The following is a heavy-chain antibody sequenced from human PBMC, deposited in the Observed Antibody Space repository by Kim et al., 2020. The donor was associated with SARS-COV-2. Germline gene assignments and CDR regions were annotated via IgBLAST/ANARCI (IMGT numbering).Heavy chain of an antibody. D-gene: IGHD1-26*01. CDR3: ARIRLYFMGDWDWFDP. J-gene: IGHJ5*02. Sequence: SETLSLTCTVSGGSISSSSYYWGWIRQPPGKGLEWIGSIYYSGSTYYNPSLKSRVTISVDTSKNQFSLKLSSVTAADTAVYYCARIRLYFMGDWDWFDPWGQGTLVTVSS. V-gene: IGHV4-39*01. CDR1: GGSISSSSYY. CDR2: IYYSGST.